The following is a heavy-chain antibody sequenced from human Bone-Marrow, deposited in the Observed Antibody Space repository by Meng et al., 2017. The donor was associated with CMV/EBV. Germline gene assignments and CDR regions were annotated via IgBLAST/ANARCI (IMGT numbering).Heavy chain of an antibody. J-gene: IGHJ4*02. Sequence: QVQVQESGPGLVKPSETLSLPCTVSGGSISSYYWSWIRQPAGKGLEWIGRIYTSGSTNYNPSLKSRVTMSVDTSKNQFSLKLSSVTAADTAVYYCARGDLAPLDETYYFDYWGQGTLVTVSS. CDR3: ARGDLAPLDETYYFDY. V-gene: IGHV4-4*07. CDR1: GGSISSYY. D-gene: IGHD2-21*02. CDR2: IYTSGST.